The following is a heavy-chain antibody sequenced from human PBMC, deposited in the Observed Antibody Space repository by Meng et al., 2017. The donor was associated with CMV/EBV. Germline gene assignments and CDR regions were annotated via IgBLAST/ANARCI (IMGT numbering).Heavy chain of an antibody. J-gene: IGHJ4*02. Sequence: SETLSLTCTVSGGSISSSGYYWGWIRQPPGKGLEWIGSIYYSGSTYYNPSLKSRVTLSVDTSKNQFSLKLSSVTAADTAVYYCASRPGYCSSTRCYRRSHFDYWGQGTLVTVSS. V-gene: IGHV4-39*07. CDR1: GGSISSSGYY. CDR2: IYYSGST. CDR3: ASRPGYCSSTRCYRRSHFDY. D-gene: IGHD2-2*01.